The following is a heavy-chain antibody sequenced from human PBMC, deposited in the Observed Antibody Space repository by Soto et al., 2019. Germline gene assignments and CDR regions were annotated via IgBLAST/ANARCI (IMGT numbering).Heavy chain of an antibody. CDR1: GFTFSSYA. D-gene: IGHD6-19*01. CDR3: AKSMAVAGTCFDY. J-gene: IGHJ4*02. Sequence: GGSLRLSCAASGFTFSSYAMSWVRQSPGKGLEWVSAISGSGGSTYYADSVKGRFTISRDNSKNTLYLQMNSLRAEDTAVYYCAKSMAVAGTCFDYWGQGTLVTVSS. V-gene: IGHV3-23*01. CDR2: ISGSGGST.